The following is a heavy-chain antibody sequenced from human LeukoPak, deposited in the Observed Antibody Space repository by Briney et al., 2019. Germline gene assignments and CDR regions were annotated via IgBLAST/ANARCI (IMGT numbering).Heavy chain of an antibody. D-gene: IGHD1-26*01. CDR3: ARDQGKWELLPCDY. J-gene: IGHJ4*02. Sequence: ASVKVSCKASGYSFTSYGISWVRQAPGQGLEWMGWISAYNGNTNYAQKLQGRVTMTTDTSTSTAYMELRSLRSDDTAVYYCARDQGKWELLPCDYWGQGTLVTVSS. CDR2: ISAYNGNT. V-gene: IGHV1-18*01. CDR1: GYSFTSYG.